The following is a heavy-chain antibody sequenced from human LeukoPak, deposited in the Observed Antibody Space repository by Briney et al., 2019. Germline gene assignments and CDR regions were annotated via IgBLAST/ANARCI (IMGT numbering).Heavy chain of an antibody. CDR1: GFTFSTYS. D-gene: IGHD3-22*01. CDR3: ARDPPYYDSSGYYYDY. Sequence: GSLRLSCAASGFTFSTYSKNWVRQAPGKGPEWVSSLSGSSIYIYYADSVKGRFTISRDNAKNSLYLQMNSLRAEDTAVYYCARDPPYYDSSGYYYDYWGQGTLVTVSS. V-gene: IGHV3-21*01. CDR2: LSGSSIYI. J-gene: IGHJ4*02.